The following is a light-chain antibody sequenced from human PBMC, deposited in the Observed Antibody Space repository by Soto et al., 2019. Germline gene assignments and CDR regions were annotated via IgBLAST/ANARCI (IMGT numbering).Light chain of an antibody. Sequence: QSALTQPASVSASPGQSITISCTGTTSDIGGYNYVSWYQQHPGKAPKLMVFDVSNRPSGVSSRFSGSKSGNTASLTISGLQDEDEADYYCTSYASSSTLVVFGGGTKLTVL. CDR1: TSDIGGYNY. J-gene: IGLJ2*01. CDR2: DVS. CDR3: TSYASSSTLVV. V-gene: IGLV2-14*01.